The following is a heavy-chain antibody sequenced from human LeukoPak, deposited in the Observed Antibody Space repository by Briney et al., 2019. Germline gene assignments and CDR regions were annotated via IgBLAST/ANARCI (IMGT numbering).Heavy chain of an antibody. D-gene: IGHD6-19*01. V-gene: IGHV4-39*07. CDR1: GGSISSSSYY. CDR2: MYYSGIT. J-gene: IGHJ2*01. CDR3: ASTGYSSGWLNRYFDL. Sequence: SETLSLTCTVSGGSISSSSYYWGWIRQPPGKGLEWIGTMYYSGITYYNPSLKSRATTSVDTSKNQFSLKLSSVTAADTAVYYCASTGYSSGWLNRYFDLWGRGTLVTVSS.